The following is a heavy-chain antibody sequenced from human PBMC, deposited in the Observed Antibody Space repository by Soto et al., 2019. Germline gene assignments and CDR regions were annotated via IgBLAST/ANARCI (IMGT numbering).Heavy chain of an antibody. Sequence: QITLKESGPPLVRPPQTITLTCTFSGFSLTSGVGVGWIRQPPGKALEWLALIYWDDDKRYSPSLKNRLTITKDTSKNQVVLTMTNVGPVDTATYFCAHIDPEIVTVGGHGGFDYWGQGTLVTVSS. CDR1: GFSLTSGVG. V-gene: IGHV2-5*02. CDR3: AHIDPEIVTVGGHGGFDY. D-gene: IGHD5-12*01. CDR2: IYWDDDK. J-gene: IGHJ4*02.